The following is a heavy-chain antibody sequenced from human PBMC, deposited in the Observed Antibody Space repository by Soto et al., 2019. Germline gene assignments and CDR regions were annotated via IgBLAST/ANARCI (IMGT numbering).Heavy chain of an antibody. CDR3: ARALKEYYYDSSPYYYFDY. CDR2: IYYSGSA. CDR1: GGSISSGDYY. D-gene: IGHD3-22*01. V-gene: IGHV4-30-4*01. Sequence: SEILSLTCTVSGGSISSGDYYWNWIRQPPGKDREWVGYIYYSGSAYYNPSLKSRITISVDTSKNQFSLKLSSVTAADTAVYYCARALKEYYYDSSPYYYFDYWGQGTLVTVSS. J-gene: IGHJ4*02.